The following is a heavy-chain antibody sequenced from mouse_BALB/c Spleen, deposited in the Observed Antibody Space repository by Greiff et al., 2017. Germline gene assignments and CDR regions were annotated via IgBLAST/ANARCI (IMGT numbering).Heavy chain of an antibody. CDR3: ARMVPYYFDY. CDR1: GYTFTSYW. Sequence: VQLQQPGAELVKPGASVKMSCKASGYTFTSYWMHWVKQRPGQGLEWIGVIDPSDSYTSYNQKFKGKATLTVDTSSSTAYMQLSSLTSEDSAVYYCARMVPYYFDYWGQGTTLTVSS. V-gene: IGHV1-59*01. J-gene: IGHJ2*01. D-gene: IGHD2-2*01. CDR2: IDPSDSYT.